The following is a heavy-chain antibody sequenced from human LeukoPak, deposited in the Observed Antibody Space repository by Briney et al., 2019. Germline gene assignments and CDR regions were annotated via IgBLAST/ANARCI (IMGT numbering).Heavy chain of an antibody. D-gene: IGHD5-12*01. CDR2: IKHDGSEK. Sequence: GGTLRLSCADSGFTFNSYWMGWVRQTPGKGLEGGADIKHDGSEKYYVDSVEGRFTISRDNAKNSLFLQMNSLRAEDTAVYYCARDSGHTGYDLLDYWGQGTLVTVSS. J-gene: IGHJ4*02. CDR3: ARDSGHTGYDLLDY. CDR1: GFTFNSYW. V-gene: IGHV3-7*01.